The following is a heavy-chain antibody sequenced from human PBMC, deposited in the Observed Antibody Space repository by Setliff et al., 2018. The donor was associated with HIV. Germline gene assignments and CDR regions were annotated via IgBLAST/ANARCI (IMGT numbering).Heavy chain of an antibody. CDR2: SYYSGST. Sequence: SETLSLTCTVSGGSISSGAYYWSWIRPHPGKGLEWIGYSYYSGSTTYNPSLNSPVTISVDTSKNQFSLKLSSVTAADTAVYSCARSNSSGWNAQNYYYYYMDFWGKGTTVTVSS. J-gene: IGHJ6*03. CDR3: ARSNSSGWNAQNYYYYYMDF. D-gene: IGHD6-19*01. CDR1: GGSISSGAYY. V-gene: IGHV4-61*08.